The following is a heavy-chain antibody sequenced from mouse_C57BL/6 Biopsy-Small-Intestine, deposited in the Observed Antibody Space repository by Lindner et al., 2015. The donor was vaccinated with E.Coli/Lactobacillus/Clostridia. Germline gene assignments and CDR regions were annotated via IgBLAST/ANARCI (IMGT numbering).Heavy chain of an antibody. CDR1: GYTFTDYY. D-gene: IGHD2-12*01. V-gene: IGHV1-84*02. Sequence: SVKVSCKASGYTFTDYYIHWVRQAPGQGLEWMGWIYPKTGGTHYPQKFQGRVTMTRDTSITTAYMELSRLRSDDTAVYYCMRDGAPRDYSGKNAFDMWGQGAMVTVSS. CDR3: MRDGAPRDYSGKNAFDM. CDR2: IYPKTGGT. J-gene: IGHJ3*02.